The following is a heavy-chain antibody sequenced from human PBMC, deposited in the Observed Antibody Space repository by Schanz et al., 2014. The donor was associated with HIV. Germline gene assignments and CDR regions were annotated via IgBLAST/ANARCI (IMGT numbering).Heavy chain of an antibody. CDR3: VKAYSSGFSGAGS. Sequence: EVQLLESGGGLVQPGGSLRLSCAASGFTFSSYAMTWVRQAPGKGLDWVSTISGSDGDTYYADSVKGRFTISRDNSRNALNLHMNSLRADDTAIYYCVKAYSSGFSGAGSWGQGALVTVSS. J-gene: IGHJ5*02. CDR1: GFTFSSYA. V-gene: IGHV3-23*01. D-gene: IGHD5-18*01. CDR2: ISGSDGDT.